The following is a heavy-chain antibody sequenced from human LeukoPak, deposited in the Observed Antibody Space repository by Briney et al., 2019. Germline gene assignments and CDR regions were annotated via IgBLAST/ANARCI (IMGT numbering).Heavy chain of an antibody. D-gene: IGHD6-19*01. CDR1: GFSFKDYN. J-gene: IGHJ4*02. Sequence: GGSLRLSCAASGFSFKDYNMHWVRQAPGKGLEWGAVITYDGGNEYYTDSVKGRFTISRDNSKSTPYLQMNSLRTEDTAVYYCAKVRWDNSGWYYLDSWGQGTLVTVSS. CDR3: AKVRWDNSGWYYLDS. V-gene: IGHV3-30*18. CDR2: ITYDGGNE.